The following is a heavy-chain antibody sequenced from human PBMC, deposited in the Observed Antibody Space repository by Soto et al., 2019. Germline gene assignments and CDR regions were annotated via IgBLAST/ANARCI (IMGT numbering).Heavy chain of an antibody. Sequence: EVQLLESGGGLVQPGWSLRLSCVASGFSFSGYAMSWVRQAPGKGLVWVSSMTATGVSIYYADSVRGRFTISRDNSKNTLYLQMSSLRAEDTATYYCAKDSIPYSSSYDLDHWGRGALVTVSS. CDR2: MTATGVSI. D-gene: IGHD6-13*01. CDR3: AKDSIPYSSSYDLDH. CDR1: GFSFSGYA. J-gene: IGHJ4*02. V-gene: IGHV3-23*01.